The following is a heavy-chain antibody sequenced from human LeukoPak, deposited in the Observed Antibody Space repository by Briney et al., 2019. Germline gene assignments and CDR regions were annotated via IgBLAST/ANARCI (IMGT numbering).Heavy chain of an antibody. J-gene: IGHJ6*03. CDR1: GDSISSGSYY. V-gene: IGHV4-61*02. Sequence: SQTLSLTCTVSGDSISSGSYYWSWIRQPAGEGLEWIGRIYSSGRTHYSPSLKSRVTISVDTSKNQFSLKLSSVTAADTAVYYCARRYYYYYYMDVWGKGTTVTISS. CDR2: IYSSGRT. CDR3: ARRYYYYYYMDV.